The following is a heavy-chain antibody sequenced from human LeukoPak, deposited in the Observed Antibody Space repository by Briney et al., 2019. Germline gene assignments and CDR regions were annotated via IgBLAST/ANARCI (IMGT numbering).Heavy chain of an antibody. Sequence: ASVKVSCKASGYTFTSYYMHWVRQAPGQGLEWMGIINPSGGSTNYAQKFQGRVTMTRDTSTSTVYMELSSLRSEDTAVYYCARDGTYYYGSGGELNYYYYGMDVWGQGTTVTVSS. V-gene: IGHV1-46*01. CDR3: ARDGTYYYGSGGELNYYYYGMDV. CDR2: INPSGGST. J-gene: IGHJ6*02. CDR1: GYTFTSYY. D-gene: IGHD3-10*01.